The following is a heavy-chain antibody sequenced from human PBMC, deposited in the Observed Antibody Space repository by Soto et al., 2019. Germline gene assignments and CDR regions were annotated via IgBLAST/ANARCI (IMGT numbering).Heavy chain of an antibody. D-gene: IGHD1-26*01. Sequence: SETLSLTCAVSGDSISSGAWWSWVRQSPGKGLQWIGEIYHSGNTRNNPSLKSRVTMSVDKSNNQFSLNLMSVTAADTATYFCAHRYGGNYYRWYFDSWGQGTLVTVSS. CDR2: IYHSGNT. CDR1: GDSISSGAW. CDR3: AHRYGGNYYRWYFDS. V-gene: IGHV4-4*02. J-gene: IGHJ4*02.